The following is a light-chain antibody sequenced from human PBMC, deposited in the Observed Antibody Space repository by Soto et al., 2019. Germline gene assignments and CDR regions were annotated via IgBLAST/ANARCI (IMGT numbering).Light chain of an antibody. V-gene: IGKV3-11*01. J-gene: IGKJ5*01. Sequence: EIVLTQSPATLSLSPGERATLSCRASQSVSSYLAWYQQKPGQAPRLLIYDASNRATGIPARFSGSGSGTDFTLTISSLEPEDFAVYYCQQRSNWPPRSITFGKGTRLEIK. CDR1: QSVSSY. CDR3: QQRSNWPPRSIT. CDR2: DAS.